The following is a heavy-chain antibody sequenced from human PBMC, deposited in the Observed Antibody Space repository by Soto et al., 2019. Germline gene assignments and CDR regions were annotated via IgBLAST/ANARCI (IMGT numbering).Heavy chain of an antibody. CDR2: IYYSGNT. J-gene: IGHJ6*02. CDR3: ARDRLMATAGTARHYFGLDV. CDR1: GGSISSGGYY. V-gene: IGHV4-31*03. D-gene: IGHD5-18*01. Sequence: SETLSLTCTVSGGSISSGGYYWSWVRQNPRRGLEWIGNIYYSGNTYYNPSLKSRLTISVDTSKNQFSLNLSSVTAADTAVYYCARDRLMATAGTARHYFGLDVWGQGTTVTVSS.